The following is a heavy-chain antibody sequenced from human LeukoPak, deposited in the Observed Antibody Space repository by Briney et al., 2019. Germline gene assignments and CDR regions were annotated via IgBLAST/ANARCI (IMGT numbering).Heavy chain of an antibody. V-gene: IGHV1-2*02. CDR3: ARDQGIAAAEPFYYYYGMDV. CDR1: AYTFTGYY. J-gene: IGHJ6*02. CDR2: IHPNIGGT. D-gene: IGHD6-13*01. Sequence: ASGKVERKAYAYTFTGYYMHCERQAPGPVLEWIGWIHPNIGGTNYAQKFQGRVTMTRDTSISTAYMELSRLRSDDTAVYYCARDQGIAAAEPFYYYYGMDVWGQGTTVTVSS.